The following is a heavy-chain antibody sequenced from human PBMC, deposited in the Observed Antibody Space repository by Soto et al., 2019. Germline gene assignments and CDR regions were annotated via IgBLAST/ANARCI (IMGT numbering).Heavy chain of an antibody. CDR2: IRSKTNSYAT. J-gene: IGHJ6*02. Sequence: EVQLVESGGGLVQPGGSRKLSCAASGFTFSGSAMHWFRQASGKGLEWVGRIRSKTNSYATAYAASVKGRFTISRDDSKNTAYLQMNSLKTEDTAVYYCTNPQLYYGMDVWGQGTTVTVSS. CDR1: GFTFSGSA. D-gene: IGHD5-18*01. V-gene: IGHV3-73*02. CDR3: TNPQLYYGMDV.